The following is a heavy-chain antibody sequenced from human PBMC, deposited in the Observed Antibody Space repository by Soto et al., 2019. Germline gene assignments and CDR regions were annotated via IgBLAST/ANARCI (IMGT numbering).Heavy chain of an antibody. J-gene: IGHJ6*02. CDR3: ARDTGDIVVVPAANDYYYGMDV. CDR2: IIPIFGTA. Sequence: VQLVQSGAEVKKPGSSVKVSCKASGGTFSSYAISWVRQAPGQGLEWMGGIIPIFGTANYAQKFQGRVTITADESTSTAYMELSSLRSEDTAVYYCARDTGDIVVVPAANDYYYGMDVWGQGTTVTVSS. V-gene: IGHV1-69*01. CDR1: GGTFSSYA. D-gene: IGHD2-2*01.